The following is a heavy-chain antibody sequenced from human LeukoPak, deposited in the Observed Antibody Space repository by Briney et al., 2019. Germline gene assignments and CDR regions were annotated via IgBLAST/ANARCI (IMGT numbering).Heavy chain of an antibody. V-gene: IGHV3-23*01. CDR3: AEDRVCSSTSCYPGW. CDR2: VSGSGYMT. CDR1: GFTFGSYA. J-gene: IGHJ4*02. D-gene: IGHD2-2*01. Sequence: GGSLRLSCAASGFTFGSYAMSWVRQAPGKGLEWVSGVSGSGYMTYYADSVKGRFTISRDNFKNTPYLQMDSLRAEDTAIYYCAEDRVCSSTSCYPGWWGQGTQVTVSS.